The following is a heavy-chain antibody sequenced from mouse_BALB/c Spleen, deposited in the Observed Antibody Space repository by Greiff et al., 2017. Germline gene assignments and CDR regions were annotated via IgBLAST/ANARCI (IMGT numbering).Heavy chain of an antibody. CDR2: IYPGNSDT. D-gene: IGHD1-1*01. CDR1: GYTFTSYW. CDR3: TRSPYGSPGYFDY. J-gene: IGHJ2*01. Sequence: EVKLQESGTVLARPGASVKMSCKASGYTFTSYWMHWVKQRPGQGLEWIGAIYPGNSDTSYNQKFKGKAKLTAVTSTSTAYMELSSLTNEDSAVYYCTRSPYGSPGYFDYWGQGTTLTVSS. V-gene: IGHV1-5*01.